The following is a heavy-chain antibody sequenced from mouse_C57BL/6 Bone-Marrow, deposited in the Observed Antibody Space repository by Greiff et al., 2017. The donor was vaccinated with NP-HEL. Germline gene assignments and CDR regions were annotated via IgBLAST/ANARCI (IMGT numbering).Heavy chain of an antibody. CDR1: GYTFTSYW. D-gene: IGHD1-1*01. V-gene: IGHV1-64*01. CDR2: IHPNSGST. J-gene: IGHJ2*01. CDR3: ARHYGSSPCYFDY. Sequence: VQLQQPGAELVKPGASVKLSCKASGYTFTSYWMHWVKQRPGQGLEWIGMIHPNSGSTNYNEKFKSKATLTVDKSSSTAYMQLSSLTSEDSAVYYCARHYGSSPCYFDYWGQGTTLTVSS.